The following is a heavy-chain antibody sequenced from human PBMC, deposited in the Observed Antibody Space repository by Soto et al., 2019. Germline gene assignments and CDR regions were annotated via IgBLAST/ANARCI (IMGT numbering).Heavy chain of an antibody. J-gene: IGHJ3*01. CDR3: ARCSGGTCYSHACDV. Sequence: EVQLVESGGGLVQPGGSLRLSCVASGFSFSSFSINWVRQAPGKGLEWVSYISGRGGTVYYADSVKGRFTISRDNAKNSLFLQVNSLTAADTAVYYCARCSGGTCYSHACDVWGQGTKVTVSS. CDR1: GFSFSSFS. CDR2: ISGRGGTV. V-gene: IGHV3-48*01. D-gene: IGHD2-15*01.